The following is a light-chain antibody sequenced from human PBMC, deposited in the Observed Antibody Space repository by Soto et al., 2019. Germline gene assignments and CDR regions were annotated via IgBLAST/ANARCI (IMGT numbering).Light chain of an antibody. V-gene: IGLV2-14*01. J-gene: IGLJ3*02. CDR1: SSDVGAYNY. CDR3: SSYTRSTPLV. CDR2: DVS. Sequence: QSALAQPASVSGSPGQSITISCSGTSSDVGAYNYVSWFQQHPGKAPTLMIYDVSNRPSGVSNRFSGSKSGNTASLTISGLQAEDEVDYYCSSYTRSTPLVFGGGTQVTVL.